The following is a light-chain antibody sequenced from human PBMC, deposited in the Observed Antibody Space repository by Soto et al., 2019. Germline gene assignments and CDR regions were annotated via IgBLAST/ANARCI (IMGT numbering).Light chain of an antibody. J-gene: IGKJ4*01. Sequence: EVVMTQSPATLSVSPGERVTLSCRASQTVSSNLAWYQQKPGQAPRLLMYGASTRATGIPARFSGSGSGTEFSLTISSLQSEDVVVYYCQQYNNWPLTFGGGTKVDIK. CDR1: QTVSSN. V-gene: IGKV3-15*01. CDR3: QQYNNWPLT. CDR2: GAS.